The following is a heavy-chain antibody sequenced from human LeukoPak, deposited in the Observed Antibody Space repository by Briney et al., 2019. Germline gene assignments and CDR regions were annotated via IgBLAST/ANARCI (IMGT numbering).Heavy chain of an antibody. D-gene: IGHD3-10*02. CDR3: AELGITMIGGV. CDR1: GFTFSSYA. J-gene: IGHJ6*04. Sequence: GRSLRLSCAASGFTFSSYAMHWVRQAPGKGLEWVAVISYDGSNKYYADSVKGRFTISRDNAKNSLYLQMNSLRAEDTAVYYCAELGITMIGGVWGKGTTVTISS. CDR2: ISYDGSNK. V-gene: IGHV3-30*04.